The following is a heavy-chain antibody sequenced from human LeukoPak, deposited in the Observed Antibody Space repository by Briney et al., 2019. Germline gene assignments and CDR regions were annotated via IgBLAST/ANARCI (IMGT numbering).Heavy chain of an antibody. D-gene: IGHD3-22*01. J-gene: IGHJ4*02. CDR2: IGAYNGNT. CDR1: GYTFTSYG. V-gene: IGHV1-18*01. Sequence: ASVKVSCKASGYTFTSYGISWVRQAPGQGLEWMGWIGAYNGNTNYAQKLQGRVTMTTDTSTSTAYMELRSLRSDDTAVYYCARVPYYDSSGLYLGYWGQGTLVTVSS. CDR3: ARVPYYDSSGLYLGY.